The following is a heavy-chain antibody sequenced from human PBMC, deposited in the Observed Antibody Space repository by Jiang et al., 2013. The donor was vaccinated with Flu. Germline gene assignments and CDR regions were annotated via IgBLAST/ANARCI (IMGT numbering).Heavy chain of an antibody. V-gene: IGHV2-70*11. D-gene: IGHD1-26*01. CDR1: GFSLSTSGMC. CDR2: IDWDDDK. Sequence: KPTQTLTLTCTFSGFSLSTSGMCVSWIRQPPGKALEWLARIDWDDDKYYSTSLKTRLTISKDTSKNQVVLTMTNMDPVDTATYYCARILSSSGSANFDYWGQGTLVTVSS. J-gene: IGHJ4*02. CDR3: ARILSSSGSANFDY.